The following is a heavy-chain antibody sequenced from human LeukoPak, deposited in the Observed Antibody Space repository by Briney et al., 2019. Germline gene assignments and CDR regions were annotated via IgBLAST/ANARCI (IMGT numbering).Heavy chain of an antibody. CDR2: ISGSGGST. J-gene: IGHJ4*02. Sequence: PGGSLRLSCAASGFTFISYAMSWVRQAPGKGLEWVSAISGSGGSTYYADSVKGRFTISKDNSKNTLYLQMNSLRAEDTAVYYCAKYTSGSYYTGYVDYWGQGTLVTVSS. CDR3: AKYTSGSYYTGYVDY. D-gene: IGHD1-26*01. V-gene: IGHV3-23*01. CDR1: GFTFISYA.